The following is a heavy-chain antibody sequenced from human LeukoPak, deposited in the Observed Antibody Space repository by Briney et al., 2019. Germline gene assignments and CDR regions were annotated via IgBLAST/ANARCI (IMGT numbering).Heavy chain of an antibody. CDR2: INHSGST. D-gene: IGHD2-2*01. V-gene: IGHV4-34*01. CDR1: GGSFSGYY. Sequence: SETLSLTCAVYGGSFSGYYWSWIRQPPGKGLEWIGEINHSGSTNYNPSLKSRVTISVDTSKNQFSLKLSSMTAADTAVYYCARADRVVPAAIYFDYWGQGTLVTVSP. J-gene: IGHJ4*02. CDR3: ARADRVVPAAIYFDY.